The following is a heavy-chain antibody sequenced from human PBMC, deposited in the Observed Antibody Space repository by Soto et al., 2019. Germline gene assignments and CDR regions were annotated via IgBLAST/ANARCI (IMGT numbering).Heavy chain of an antibody. CDR3: AKEKRITMVRGVIIRPLGY. Sequence: PGGSLRLSCAASGFTFSSYGMHWVRQAPGKGLEWVAVISYDGSNKYYADSVKGRFTISRDNSKNTLYLQMNSLRAEDTAVYYCAKEKRITMVRGVIIRPLGYWGQGTLVTVSS. V-gene: IGHV3-30*18. D-gene: IGHD3-10*01. J-gene: IGHJ4*02. CDR2: ISYDGSNK. CDR1: GFTFSSYG.